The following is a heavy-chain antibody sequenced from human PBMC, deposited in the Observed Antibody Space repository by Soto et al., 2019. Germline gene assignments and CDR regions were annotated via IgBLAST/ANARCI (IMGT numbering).Heavy chain of an antibody. CDR1: GGSFSGYY. Sequence: SETLSLTCAVYGGSFSGYYWSWIRQPPGKGLEWIGEINHSGSTNYNPSLKSRVTISVDTSKNQFSLKLSSVTAADTAVYYCARAPHYSSSSPYYFDYWGQGTLVTVSS. CDR3: ARAPHYSSSSPYYFDY. D-gene: IGHD6-6*01. CDR2: INHSGST. J-gene: IGHJ4*02. V-gene: IGHV4-34*01.